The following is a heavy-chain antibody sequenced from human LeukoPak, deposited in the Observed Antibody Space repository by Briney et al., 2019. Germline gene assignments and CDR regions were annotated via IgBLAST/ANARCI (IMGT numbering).Heavy chain of an antibody. V-gene: IGHV3-48*01. CDR1: GFIFSDYS. CDR2: ISSRSTTI. CDR3: AALSHIEVADY. Sequence: GGSLRLSRAASGFIFSDYSMNWVRQAPRKGLEWVSYISSRSTTINYADSVKGRFTISRDNAKNSLYLQMNSLRAEDTAVYYCAALSHIEVADYWGQGTLVTVSS. J-gene: IGHJ4*02. D-gene: IGHD6-19*01.